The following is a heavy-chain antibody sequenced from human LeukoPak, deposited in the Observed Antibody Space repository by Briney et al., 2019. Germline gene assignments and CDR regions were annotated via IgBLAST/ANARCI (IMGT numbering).Heavy chain of an antibody. D-gene: IGHD3-3*01. Sequence: PSETLSLTCTVSGGSISSYYWSWIRQPAGKGLEWIGRIYTSGSTNYNPSLKSRVTMSVDTSKNQFSLKLSSVTAADTAVYYCAREGTIFGVVTLRTGWFDPWGQGTLVTVSS. J-gene: IGHJ5*02. CDR1: GGSISSYY. CDR3: AREGTIFGVVTLRTGWFDP. CDR2: IYTSGST. V-gene: IGHV4-4*07.